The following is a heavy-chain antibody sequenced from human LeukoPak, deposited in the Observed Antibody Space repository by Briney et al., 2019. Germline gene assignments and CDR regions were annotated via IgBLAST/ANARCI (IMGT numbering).Heavy chain of an antibody. CDR2: INHSGST. Sequence: PSETLSLTCAVYGGSFSGYYWSWIRQPPGKGLEWIGEINHSGSTNYNPSLKSRVTISVDTSKNQLSLKLSSVTAADTAVYYCARLEMATITALDYWGQGTLVTVSS. D-gene: IGHD5-24*01. V-gene: IGHV4-34*01. J-gene: IGHJ4*02. CDR3: ARLEMATITALDY. CDR1: GGSFSGYY.